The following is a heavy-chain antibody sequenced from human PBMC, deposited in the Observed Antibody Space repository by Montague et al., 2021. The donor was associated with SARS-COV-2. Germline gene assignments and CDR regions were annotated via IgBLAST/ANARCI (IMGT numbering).Heavy chain of an antibody. CDR1: GFTFSDYA. D-gene: IGHD3-22*01. CDR2: ISYDGSNK. Sequence: SLRLSCSASGFTFSDYAMHWVRQAPGKGLEWVAVISYDGSNKYYXDSVKGRFTISRDNSKNTLYLQMNGLRAEDTAVYYCASDLSIYDSSAYYFQLDYWGQGTLVTVSS. CDR3: ASDLSIYDSSAYYFQLDY. V-gene: IGHV3-30*04. J-gene: IGHJ4*02.